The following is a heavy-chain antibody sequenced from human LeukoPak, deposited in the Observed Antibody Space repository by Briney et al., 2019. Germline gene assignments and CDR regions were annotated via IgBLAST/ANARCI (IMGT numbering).Heavy chain of an antibody. Sequence: GESLKISCKGSRYSFTSYWIGWVRQMPGKGLEWMGIIYPGDSDTRYSPSFQGQVTISADKSISTAYLQWSSLKASDTAMYYCARPHSSGWYGRGAFDIWGQGTMVTVSS. D-gene: IGHD6-19*01. CDR2: IYPGDSDT. CDR1: RYSFTSYW. V-gene: IGHV5-51*01. CDR3: ARPHSSGWYGRGAFDI. J-gene: IGHJ3*02.